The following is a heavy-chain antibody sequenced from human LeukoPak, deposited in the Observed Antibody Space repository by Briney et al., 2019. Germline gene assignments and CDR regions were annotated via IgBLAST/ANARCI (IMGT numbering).Heavy chain of an antibody. V-gene: IGHV1-8*01. CDR1: GDTFTSSD. CDR3: VKSAH. Sequence: ASVKVSCKASGDTFTSSDVNWVRQATGQGLEWMGWMNPNSGNTGYAQKFQGKVATTRDTSISTAYMELSSLRSEDTAVYYCVKSAHWGQGTLVTVSS. CDR2: MNPNSGNT. J-gene: IGHJ4*02.